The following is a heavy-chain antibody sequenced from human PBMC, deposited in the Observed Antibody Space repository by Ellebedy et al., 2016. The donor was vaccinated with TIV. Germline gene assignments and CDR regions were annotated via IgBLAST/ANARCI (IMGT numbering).Heavy chain of an antibody. J-gene: IGHJ4*02. CDR3: ARGGGCGSGDCWAFDY. D-gene: IGHD2-21*02. Sequence: PGGSLRLSCAASGFTFDTYAMHWVRQAPGKGLVWLSRINRDGSSANYADSVKGRFSISRDNSKNTLHVQMNSLRAEDTAVYYCARGGGCGSGDCWAFDYWGQGTLVTVSS. CDR1: GFTFDTYA. V-gene: IGHV3-74*01. CDR2: INRDGSSA.